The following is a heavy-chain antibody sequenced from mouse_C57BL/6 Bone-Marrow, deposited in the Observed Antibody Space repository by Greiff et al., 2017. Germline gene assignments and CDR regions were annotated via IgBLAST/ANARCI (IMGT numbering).Heavy chain of an antibody. CDR1: GYTFTSYW. Sequence: VQLQQPGAELVKPGASVKLSCKASGYTFTSYWMHWVKQRPGQGLEWIGMINPNRGSTNYNEKFKSKATLTVDKSSSTAYMQLSSLTSEDSAVYYCARLGWSSLFAYWGQGTLVTVSA. J-gene: IGHJ3*01. V-gene: IGHV1-64*01. CDR3: ARLGWSSLFAY. D-gene: IGHD6-1*01. CDR2: INPNRGST.